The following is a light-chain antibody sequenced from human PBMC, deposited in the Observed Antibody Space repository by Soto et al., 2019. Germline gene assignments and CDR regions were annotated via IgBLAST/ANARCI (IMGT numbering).Light chain of an antibody. CDR1: SSSIGSNT. V-gene: IGLV1-44*01. Sequence: QSVVTQPPSASGTPGQRVTISCSGSSSSIGSNTVSWYQQLPQRAPKLLIFSNNQRPSGVPDRFSGSKSGTSASLAISGLQSQDEADYYCATWADGLNSYVFGTGTKVTVL. CDR2: SNN. CDR3: ATWADGLNSYV. J-gene: IGLJ1*01.